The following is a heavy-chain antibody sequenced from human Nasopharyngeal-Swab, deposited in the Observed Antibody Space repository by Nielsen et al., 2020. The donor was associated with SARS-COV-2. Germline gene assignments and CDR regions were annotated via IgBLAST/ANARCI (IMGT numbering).Heavy chain of an antibody. Sequence: KVSCKGSGYSFTSYWIGWVRQMPGKGLEWMGIIYPGDSDTRYSPSFQGQVTISVDKSISTACLQWSSLKASDTAMYYCAREYSRSGNWFDPWGQGSLVTVSS. CDR2: IYPGDSDT. CDR1: GYSFTSYW. J-gene: IGHJ5*02. D-gene: IGHD6-6*01. CDR3: AREYSRSGNWFDP. V-gene: IGHV5-51*01.